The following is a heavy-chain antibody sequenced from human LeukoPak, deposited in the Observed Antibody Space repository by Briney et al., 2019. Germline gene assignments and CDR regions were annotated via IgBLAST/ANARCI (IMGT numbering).Heavy chain of an antibody. CDR3: AKDGQWLNYLDY. D-gene: IGHD6-19*01. CDR2: ISYDGSSK. Sequence: PGGSLRLSCAASGFTFSNYGMHWVRQAPGKGLEWVAVISYDGSSKYYADSVKGRFTISRDNSKNTLYLQMNSLRAEDTAVYYCAKDGQWLNYLDYWGQGTLVTVSS. V-gene: IGHV3-30*18. J-gene: IGHJ4*02. CDR1: GFTFSNYG.